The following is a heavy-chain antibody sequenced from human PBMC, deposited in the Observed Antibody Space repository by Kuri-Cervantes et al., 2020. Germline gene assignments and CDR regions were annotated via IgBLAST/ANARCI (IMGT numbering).Heavy chain of an antibody. Sequence: GESLKISCVASGFTVSTNYMSWVRQAPGKGLEWVGRTRNKANSYTTEYAASVEGRFTISRDDSKNSLYLQMNSLKTEDTAVYYCARDALAEWGSYFDYWGQGTLVTVSS. D-gene: IGHD1-26*01. V-gene: IGHV3-72*01. J-gene: IGHJ4*02. CDR2: TRNKANSYTT. CDR1: GFTVSTNY. CDR3: ARDALAEWGSYFDY.